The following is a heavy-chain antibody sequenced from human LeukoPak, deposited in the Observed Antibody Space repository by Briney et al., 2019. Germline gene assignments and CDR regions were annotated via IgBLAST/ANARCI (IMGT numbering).Heavy chain of an antibody. V-gene: IGHV3-33*06. Sequence: PGGSLRLSCAASGFTFSSYAMSWVRQAPGKGLEWVAVIWYDGSNKYYADSVKGRFTISRDNSKNTLYLQMNSLRAEDTAVYYCAKDRQPTVTTGWFDPWGQGTLVTVSS. CDR1: GFTFSSYA. CDR2: IWYDGSNK. CDR3: AKDRQPTVTTGWFDP. J-gene: IGHJ5*02. D-gene: IGHD4-11*01.